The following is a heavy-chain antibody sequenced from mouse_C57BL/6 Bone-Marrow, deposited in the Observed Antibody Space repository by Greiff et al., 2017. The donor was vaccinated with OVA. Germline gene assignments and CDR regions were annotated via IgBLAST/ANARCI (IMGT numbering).Heavy chain of an antibody. CDR3: ARRPAQATFDY. CDR2: IYPGDGDT. J-gene: IGHJ2*01. V-gene: IGHV1-80*01. D-gene: IGHD3-2*02. Sequence: VQLQQSGAELVKPGASVMISCKASGYAFSSYWMNWVKQRPGKGLEWIGQIYPGDGDTNYNGKFKGKATLTADKSSSTAYMQLSSLTSEDSAVYFCARRPAQATFDYWGQGTTLTVSS. CDR1: GYAFSSYW.